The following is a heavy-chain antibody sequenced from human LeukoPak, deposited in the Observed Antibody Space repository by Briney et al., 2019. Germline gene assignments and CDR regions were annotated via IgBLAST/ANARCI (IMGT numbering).Heavy chain of an antibody. J-gene: IGHJ4*02. CDR2: IYSGGTT. CDR3: ASGVRGVMIET. Sequence: GESLRLSCAASAFTVSSNHMSWVRQAPGKRLEWVSVIYSGGTTYYADSVKGRFTISRDNSKNTLYLQMNSLRADDTAVYYCASGVRGVMIETWGQGTLVTVSS. V-gene: IGHV3-53*01. CDR1: AFTVSSNH. D-gene: IGHD3-10*01.